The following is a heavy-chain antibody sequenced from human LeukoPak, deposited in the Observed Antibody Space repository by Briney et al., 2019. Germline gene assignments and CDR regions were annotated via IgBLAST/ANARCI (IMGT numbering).Heavy chain of an antibody. CDR2: IRSKAYGGTT. Sequence: GGSLRLSCTAPGFTFGDYAMSWVHQAPGKGLEWVGFIRSKAYGGTTEYAASVKSRFTISRDDSKSLAYLQMNSLKTEDTAVYYRTRALLRYFDLQYNYWGQGTLVTVSS. V-gene: IGHV3-49*04. D-gene: IGHD3-9*01. CDR1: GFTFGDYA. CDR3: TRALLRYFDLQYNY. J-gene: IGHJ4*02.